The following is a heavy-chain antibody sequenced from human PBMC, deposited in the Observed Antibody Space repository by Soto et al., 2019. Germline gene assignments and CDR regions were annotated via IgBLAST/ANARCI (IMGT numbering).Heavy chain of an antibody. D-gene: IGHD5-12*01. Sequence: QLQLQESGPGLVKPSETLSLTCTVSGGSISSSSYYWGWIRQPPGKGLEWIGSIYSSGSTYYNPSLKSRVTISVDTSKNHSALKLSSVTAADTAVYYCARQTLDIVATNGWLCEFDYWGKGTLVTVSS. J-gene: IGHJ4*02. CDR3: ARQTLDIVATNGWLCEFDY. CDR2: IYSSGST. CDR1: GGSISSSSYY. V-gene: IGHV4-39*01.